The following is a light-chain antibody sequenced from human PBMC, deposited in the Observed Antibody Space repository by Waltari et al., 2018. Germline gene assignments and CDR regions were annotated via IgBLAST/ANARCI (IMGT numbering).Light chain of an antibody. J-gene: IGKJ2*01. CDR1: QDIRTF. CDR2: DAS. Sequence: DIQMTQSPSSLPAPVGDRVTIPCQARQDIRTFLNLFQLKPGKAPKLLIYDASNLETGAPSRFSGSGSGTDFTFPISSLQPEDIATYYCHHYDNLPRYTFGQGTKLEI. V-gene: IGKV1-33*01. CDR3: HHYDNLPRYT.